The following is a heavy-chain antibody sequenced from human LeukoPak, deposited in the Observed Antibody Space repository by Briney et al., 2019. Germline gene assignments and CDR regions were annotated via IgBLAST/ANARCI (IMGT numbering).Heavy chain of an antibody. J-gene: IGHJ4*02. CDR1: GGSITSYY. D-gene: IGHD6-19*01. CDR3: ARPHYSSGWYYFDY. Sequence: SETLSLTCTVSGGSITSYYWSWIRQPPGKGLEWIGYISYSGSTNYNPSLKSRVTISVDTSKNQFSLKLSSVTAADTAVYYCARPHYSSGWYYFDYWSQGTLVTVSS. V-gene: IGHV4-59*08. CDR2: ISYSGST.